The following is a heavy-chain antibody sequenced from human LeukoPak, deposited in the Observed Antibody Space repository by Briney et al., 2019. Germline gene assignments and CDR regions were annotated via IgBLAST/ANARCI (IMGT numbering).Heavy chain of an antibody. D-gene: IGHD6-6*01. Sequence: PGGSLRLSCAASGFTFSTYSMNWVRQAPGKGLEWVSFIDSSSRTTFYADSVKGRFTISRDNAKNSLFLQMNSLRAEDTAVYYCARPRYSSSSEVAFDIWGQGTMVTVSS. V-gene: IGHV3-48*04. J-gene: IGHJ3*02. CDR1: GFTFSTYS. CDR3: ARPRYSSSSEVAFDI. CDR2: IDSSSRTT.